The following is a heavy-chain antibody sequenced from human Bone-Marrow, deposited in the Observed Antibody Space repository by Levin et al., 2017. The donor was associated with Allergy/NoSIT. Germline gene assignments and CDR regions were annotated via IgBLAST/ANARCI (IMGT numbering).Heavy chain of an antibody. J-gene: IGHJ6*02. V-gene: IGHV1-2*02. D-gene: IGHD2-2*01. CDR3: ARGRYCSSTSCYFWGYYYYGMDV. CDR2: INPNSGGT. CDR1: GYTFTGYY. Sequence: ASVKVSCKASGYTFTGYYMHWVRQAPGQGLEWMGWINPNSGGTNYAQKFQGRVTMTRDTSISTAYMELSRLRSDDTAVYYCARGRYCSSTSCYFWGYYYYGMDVWGQGTTVTVSS.